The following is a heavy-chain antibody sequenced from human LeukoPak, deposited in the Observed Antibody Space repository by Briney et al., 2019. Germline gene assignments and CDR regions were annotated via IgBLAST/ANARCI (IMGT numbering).Heavy chain of an antibody. CDR3: AGSAGFLGIDY. Sequence: SETLSLTCTVSGGSISSGGYYWSWIRQHPGKGLEWIGYIYYSGSTYYNPSLKSRVTISVDTSKNQFSLKLSSVTAADTAVYYCAGSAGFLGIDYWGQGTLVTVSS. CDR2: IYYSGST. J-gene: IGHJ4*02. D-gene: IGHD3-3*01. CDR1: GGSISSGGYY. V-gene: IGHV4-31*03.